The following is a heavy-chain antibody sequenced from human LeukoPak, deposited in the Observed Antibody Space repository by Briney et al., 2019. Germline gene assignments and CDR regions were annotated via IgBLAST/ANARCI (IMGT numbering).Heavy chain of an antibody. V-gene: IGHV3-23*01. CDR2: ISGSGGST. CDR1: GFTFSNYW. CDR3: AKYSSGWYYFDY. J-gene: IGHJ4*02. Sequence: GALRLSCAASGFTFSNYWKSWVRQAPGKGLEWVSGISGSGGSTYYADSVKGRFTISRDNSKNTLYLQMNSLRAEDTAVYYCAKYSSGWYYFDYWGQGTLVTVSS. D-gene: IGHD6-19*01.